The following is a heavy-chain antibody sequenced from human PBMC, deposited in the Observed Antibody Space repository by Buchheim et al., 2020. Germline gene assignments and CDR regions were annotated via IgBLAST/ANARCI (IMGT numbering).Heavy chain of an antibody. CDR2: IYPGDSDT. Sequence: EVQLVQSGAEVKKPGESLKISCKGSGYSFTSYWIGWVRQMPGKGLEWMGIIYPGDSDTRYSPSFQGQVTISADKSISTAYLQWSSLKASDTAMYYCARQNGDIVATHDYYYYYYGMDVWGQGTT. CDR1: GYSFTSYW. CDR3: ARQNGDIVATHDYYYYYYGMDV. J-gene: IGHJ6*02. D-gene: IGHD5-12*01. V-gene: IGHV5-51*01.